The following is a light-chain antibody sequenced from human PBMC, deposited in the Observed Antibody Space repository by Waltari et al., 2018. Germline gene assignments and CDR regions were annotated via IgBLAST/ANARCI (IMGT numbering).Light chain of an antibody. Sequence: EIVLLQSPATLSVSPGGRATLSCRASQSVSGNLAWYQQKPGQPPSLLVYGVSTRAIGVPARFSGSGSGTDFTLIISSLQSEDFADYYCHQYDNWPFTFGRGTKLEI. CDR1: QSVSGN. V-gene: IGKV3-15*01. J-gene: IGKJ2*01. CDR2: GVS. CDR3: HQYDNWPFT.